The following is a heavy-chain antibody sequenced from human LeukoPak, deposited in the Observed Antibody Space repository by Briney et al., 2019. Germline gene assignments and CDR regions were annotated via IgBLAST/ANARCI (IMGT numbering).Heavy chain of an antibody. J-gene: IGHJ3*02. CDR3: ARPRIAVAHDAFDI. D-gene: IGHD6-13*01. CDR2: IYYSGST. V-gene: IGHV4-59*08. Sequence: SETLSLTCTVSGGSISSYYWSWIRQPPGKGLEWIGYIYYSGSTNYNPSLKSRVTISVDTSKNQFSLKLSSVTAADTAVYYCARPRIAVAHDAFDIWGQGTMVTVSS. CDR1: GGSISSYY.